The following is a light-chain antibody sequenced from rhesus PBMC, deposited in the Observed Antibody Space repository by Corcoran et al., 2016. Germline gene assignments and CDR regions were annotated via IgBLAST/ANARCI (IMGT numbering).Light chain of an antibody. J-gene: IGKJ3*01. CDR2: KAS. CDR1: QSISNW. V-gene: IGKV1-22*01. CDR3: QQYASSPIFT. Sequence: DIQMTQSPSSLSASVGDTVTITCRASQSISNWLAWYQQKPGKAPKALIYKASRLQRGVPSRFSGSGSGTDVTITISGLQSEDFATYYCQQYASSPIFTFGPGTKVDIK.